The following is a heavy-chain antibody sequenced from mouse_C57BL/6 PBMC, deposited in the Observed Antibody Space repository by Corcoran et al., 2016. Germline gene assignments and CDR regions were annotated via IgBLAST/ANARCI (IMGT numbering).Heavy chain of an antibody. CDR1: GYTFTDYY. CDR2: INPNNGGT. Sequence: EVQLQQSGPELVKPGASVKISCKASGYTFTDYYMNWVKQSHGKSLEWIGDINPNNGGTSYNQKFKGKATLTVDKSSSTAYMELRSLTSEDSAGYYCARIYGSSTPWHFDVWGTGTTVTVSA. CDR3: ARIYGSSTPWHFDV. D-gene: IGHD1-1*01. V-gene: IGHV1-26*01. J-gene: IGHJ1*03.